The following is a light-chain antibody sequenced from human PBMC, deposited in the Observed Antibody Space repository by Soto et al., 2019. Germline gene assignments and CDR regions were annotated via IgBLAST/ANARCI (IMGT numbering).Light chain of an antibody. CDR3: QQYKSYSRT. CDR1: QSIRSW. CDR2: QAS. J-gene: IGKJ1*01. V-gene: IGKV1-5*03. Sequence: DIQMTQSPSTLSASVGDTVTITCRASQSIRSWLAWFQQKPGKAPKLLIAQASYLESGVPSRFSGSESGTEFTLTISGLQPDDFATYYCQQYKSYSRTFGQGTKVEIK.